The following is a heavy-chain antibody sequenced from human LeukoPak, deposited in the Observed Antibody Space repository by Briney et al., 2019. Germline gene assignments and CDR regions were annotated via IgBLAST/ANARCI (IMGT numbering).Heavy chain of an antibody. D-gene: IGHD6-13*01. CDR3: ARGYSSSWSRRGYYYYMDV. J-gene: IGHJ6*03. Sequence: PSETLSLTCAVYGGSFSGYYWSWIRQPPGKGLEWIGEINHSGSTNYNPSLKSRVTISVDTSKNQFSLKLSSVTAADTAVYYCARGYSSSWSRRGYYYYMDVWGKGTTATVSS. CDR2: INHSGST. CDR1: GGSFSGYY. V-gene: IGHV4-34*01.